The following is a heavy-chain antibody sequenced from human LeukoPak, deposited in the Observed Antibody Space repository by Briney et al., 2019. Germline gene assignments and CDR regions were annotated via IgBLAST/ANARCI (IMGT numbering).Heavy chain of an antibody. J-gene: IGHJ3*02. CDR1: GLIVSSNF. CDR3: ARDYYDTTGGDAFDI. CDR2: IKQDGSEK. V-gene: IGHV3-7*01. D-gene: IGHD3-22*01. Sequence: GGSLRLSCAASGLIVSSNFMSWVRQAPGKGLEWVANIKQDGSEKYYVDSVKGRFTISRDNAKNSLYLQMNSLRAEDTAVYYCARDYYDTTGGDAFDIWGQGTMVTVSS.